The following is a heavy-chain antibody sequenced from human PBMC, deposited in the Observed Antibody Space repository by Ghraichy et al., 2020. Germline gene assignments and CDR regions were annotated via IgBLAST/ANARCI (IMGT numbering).Heavy chain of an antibody. CDR2: IRRKDYGGTT. J-gene: IGHJ4*02. D-gene: IGHD3-10*01. CDR1: GFNFADYS. Sequence: GEPLNISCTASGFNFADYSMSWFRQAPGKGLEWVAFIRRKDYGGTTEYAASVKGRFTISRDDSKSIVYLQMSSLKSEDTAMYYCTREAGAFTKVRGDVDYWGQGTLVTVSS. CDR3: TREAGAFTKVRGDVDY. V-gene: IGHV3-49*03.